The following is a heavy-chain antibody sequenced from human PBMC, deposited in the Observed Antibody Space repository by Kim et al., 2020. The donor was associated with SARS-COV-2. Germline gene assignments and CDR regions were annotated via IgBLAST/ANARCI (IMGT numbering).Heavy chain of an antibody. J-gene: IGHJ4*02. D-gene: IGHD2-15*01. CDR2: INPSGDST. CDR3: ARGGYCSGGRCFDCFDN. Sequence: ASVKVSCKASGYTFTSYYMHWVRQAPGQGLEWMGMINPSGDSTTYAHNFQGRVTMTRDTSTSTVYMELSSLRSEDTADYYCARGGYCSGGRCFDCFDNWGQGTLVTVSS. V-gene: IGHV1-46*03. CDR1: GYTFTSYY.